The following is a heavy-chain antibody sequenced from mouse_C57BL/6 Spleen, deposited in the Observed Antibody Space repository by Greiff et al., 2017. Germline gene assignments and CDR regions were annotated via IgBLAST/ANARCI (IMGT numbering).Heavy chain of an antibody. CDR2: IDPSDSYT. V-gene: IGHV1-59*01. D-gene: IGHD2-4*01. Sequence: QVQLQQPGAELVRPGTSVKLSCKASGYTFTSYWMHWVKQRPGQGLEWIGVIDPSDSYTNYNQKFKGKATLTVDTSSSTAYMQLSSLTSEDSAVYYCARRIYYDYDEGWYFDVWGTRTTVTDSS. J-gene: IGHJ1*03. CDR3: ARRIYYDYDEGWYFDV. CDR1: GYTFTSYW.